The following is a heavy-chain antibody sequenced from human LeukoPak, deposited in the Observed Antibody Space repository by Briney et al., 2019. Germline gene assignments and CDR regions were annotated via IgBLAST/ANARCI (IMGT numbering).Heavy chain of an antibody. Sequence: ASVKVTCKASGYTFTGYYMHWVRQAPGQGLEWMGWINPNSGGTNHAQKFQGRVTMTRDTSISTVYMELSRLRSDDTAVYYCARCGFSSDFPEEPYGMDVWGQGTTVTVSS. CDR1: GYTFTGYY. D-gene: IGHD5-18*01. CDR3: ARCGFSSDFPEEPYGMDV. CDR2: INPNSGGT. V-gene: IGHV1-2*02. J-gene: IGHJ6*02.